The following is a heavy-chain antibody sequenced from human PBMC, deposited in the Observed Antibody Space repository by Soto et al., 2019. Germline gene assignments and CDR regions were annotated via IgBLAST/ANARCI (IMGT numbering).Heavy chain of an antibody. CDR2: IIPIFGTA. J-gene: IGHJ5*02. V-gene: IGHV1-69*01. CDR3: ARDLKAVAGGYNWFDP. D-gene: IGHD6-19*01. Sequence: VQLVESGGGLVKPGGSLRLSCAASGFTFSSYAISWVRQAPGQGLEWMGGIIPIFGTANYAQKFQGRVTITADESTSTAYMELSSLRSEDTAVYYCARDLKAVAGGYNWFDPWGQGTLVTVSS. CDR1: GFTFSSYA.